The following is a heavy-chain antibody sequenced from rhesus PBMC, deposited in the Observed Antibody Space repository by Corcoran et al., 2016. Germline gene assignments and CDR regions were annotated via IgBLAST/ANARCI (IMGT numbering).Heavy chain of an antibody. Sequence: EVQLVETGGGLVQPGGSLKLSCAASGFTFSSYGMSWVRQVPGKGLEWVSAINSGGVSTYSPDSVKGRFTISRENSKNTLSLQMNSLRAEDTAVYYCAKYRFDYWGQGVLVTVSS. CDR2: INSGGVST. CDR1: GFTFSSYG. CDR3: AKYRFDY. J-gene: IGHJ4*01. D-gene: IGHD1-1*01. V-gene: IGHV3S5*01.